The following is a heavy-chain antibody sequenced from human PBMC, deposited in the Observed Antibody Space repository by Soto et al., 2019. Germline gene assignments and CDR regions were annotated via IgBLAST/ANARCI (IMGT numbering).Heavy chain of an antibody. CDR3: ARGEYDILTGFPMDV. Sequence: GGSLRLSCAASGFTFSSYWMSWVRQAPGKGLEWVANIKQDGSEKYYVDSVKGRFTISRDNAKNSLYLQMNSLRAEDTAVYYCARGEYDILTGFPMDVWGQGTTVTVS. J-gene: IGHJ6*02. CDR1: GFTFSSYW. D-gene: IGHD3-9*01. V-gene: IGHV3-7*01. CDR2: IKQDGSEK.